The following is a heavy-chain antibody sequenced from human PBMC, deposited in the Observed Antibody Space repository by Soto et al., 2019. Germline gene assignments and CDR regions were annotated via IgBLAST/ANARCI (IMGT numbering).Heavy chain of an antibody. CDR3: ARSRYYFDY. CDR2: IKVDNGDT. J-gene: IGHJ4*02. CDR1: GYTLKNYG. Sequence: QVHLVQSGGEVKKPGASVKVSCKASGYTLKNYGIGWVRQAPGLGPEWVGWIKVDNGDTKYAEKLQGRVTLTTDTSTSKGYMELRKLGSDDTAFYYCARSRYYFDYWGQGTLVTVSS. V-gene: IGHV1-18*01.